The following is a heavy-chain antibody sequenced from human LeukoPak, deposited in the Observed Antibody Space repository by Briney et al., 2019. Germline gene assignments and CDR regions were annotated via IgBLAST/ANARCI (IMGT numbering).Heavy chain of an antibody. D-gene: IGHD6-19*01. J-gene: IGHJ2*01. Sequence: GASVKVSCKASGYTFTSYDINWVRQATGQGLEWMGWMNPNSGNTGYAQKFQGRVTITRDTSASTAYMELSSLRSEDTAVYYCASRIAVAGYDLWGRGTLVTVSS. CDR2: MNPNSGNT. V-gene: IGHV1-8*01. CDR1: GYTFTSYD. CDR3: ASRIAVAGYDL.